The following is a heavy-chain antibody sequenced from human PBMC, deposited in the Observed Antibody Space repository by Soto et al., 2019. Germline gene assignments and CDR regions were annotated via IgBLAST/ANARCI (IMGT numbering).Heavy chain of an antibody. CDR2: ITYSGMT. Sequence: SETLSLTCSVNGDSIKSGSVYWSWIRQSPGNGLEYIGYITYSGMTFQNPSLKSRVTMSVDTSRDQVSLRLRSVTRADTAVYYWARDPYDFRGGPFSYPRELGAKGTRAT. CDR1: GDSIKSGSVY. V-gene: IGHV4-30-4*02. D-gene: IGHD1-26*01. J-gene: IGHJ6*03. CDR3: ARDPYDFRGGPFSYPREL.